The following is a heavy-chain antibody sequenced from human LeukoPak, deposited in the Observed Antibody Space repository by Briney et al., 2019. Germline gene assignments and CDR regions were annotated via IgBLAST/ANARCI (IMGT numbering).Heavy chain of an antibody. J-gene: IGHJ4*02. CDR3: ASFRYSYGYGY. CDR1: GGSISSYY. CDR2: IYYSGST. V-gene: IGHV4-59*08. Sequence: SETLSLTCTVSGGSISSYYWSWIRQPPGKGLEWLGYIYYSGSTNYNPSLKSRVTISVDTSKNQFSLKLSSVTAADTAVYYCASFRYSYGYGYWGQGTLVTVSS. D-gene: IGHD5-18*01.